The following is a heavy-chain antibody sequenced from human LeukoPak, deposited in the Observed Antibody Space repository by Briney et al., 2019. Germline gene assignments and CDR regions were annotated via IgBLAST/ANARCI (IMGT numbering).Heavy chain of an antibody. V-gene: IGHV3-21*06. CDR1: GXTFGTYS. CDR2: ISRSGSDI. CDR3: ARWAQRSSWRSSDY. J-gene: IGHJ4*02. Sequence: PGGSLRLSCAASGXTFGTYSFNWVRQGPGKGLEWVSAISRSGSDIYYADSVKGRFTISRDNAKNSLYLQMNNLRAEDTAVYYCARWAQRSSWRSSDYWGQGTLVTVSS. D-gene: IGHD6-13*01.